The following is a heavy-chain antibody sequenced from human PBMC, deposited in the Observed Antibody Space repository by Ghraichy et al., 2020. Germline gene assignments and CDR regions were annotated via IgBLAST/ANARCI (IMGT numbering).Heavy chain of an antibody. V-gene: IGHV3-23*01. CDR1: GFTFSSYA. Sequence: GESLNISCAASGFTFSSYAMSWVRQAPGKGLEWVSGISGSGGSTYYADSVKGRFTISRDNSKNTLYLQMNSLRAEDTAVYYCGMGELLRVWFDYWGQGTLVTVSS. CDR2: ISGSGGST. D-gene: IGHD1-26*01. J-gene: IGHJ4*02. CDR3: GMGELLRVWFDY.